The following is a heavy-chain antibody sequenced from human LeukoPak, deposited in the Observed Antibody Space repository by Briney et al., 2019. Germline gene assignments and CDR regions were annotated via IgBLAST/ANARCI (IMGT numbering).Heavy chain of an antibody. V-gene: IGHV3-66*01. Sequence: PGGSLRLSCAASGFTVSSSYMSWVRQAPGKGLEWVSVIYSGGSTYYADSVKGRFTISRDNSKNTLYLQMNSLRAEDTAVYYCARDQVGYDILTGYYYYYGMDVWGQGTTVTVSS. CDR1: GFTVSSSY. J-gene: IGHJ6*02. D-gene: IGHD3-9*01. CDR3: ARDQVGYDILTGYYYYYGMDV. CDR2: IYSGGST.